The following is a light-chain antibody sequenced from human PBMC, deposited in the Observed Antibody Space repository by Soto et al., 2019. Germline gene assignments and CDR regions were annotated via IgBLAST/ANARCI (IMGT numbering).Light chain of an antibody. CDR2: EVT. CDR3: TSWTTNNIPYV. V-gene: IGLV2-14*03. CDR1: SSDVGGYKY. J-gene: IGLJ1*01. Sequence: QSALTQPASVSGSPGQSISLSCTGSSSDVGGYKYVSWYQQHPGEAPKLLIYEVTHRPSGVSDRFSGSKSGSTASLTISGLQTDDEADYYCTSWTTNNIPYVFGTGTKLTVL.